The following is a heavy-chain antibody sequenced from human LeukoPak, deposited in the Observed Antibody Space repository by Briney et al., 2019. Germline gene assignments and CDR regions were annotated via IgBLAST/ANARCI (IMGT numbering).Heavy chain of an antibody. CDR3: ARAYYYGSGSSPVSIEYYFDY. Sequence: ASVKVSFKSSGCTFSSYAISWVRQAPGQGLEWMGRIIPILGIANYAQKFQGRVTITADKSTSTAYMELSSLGSEDTAVYYCARAYYYGSGSSPVSIEYYFDYWGQGTLVTVSS. D-gene: IGHD3-10*01. CDR2: IIPILGIA. J-gene: IGHJ4*02. CDR1: GCTFSSYA. V-gene: IGHV1-69*04.